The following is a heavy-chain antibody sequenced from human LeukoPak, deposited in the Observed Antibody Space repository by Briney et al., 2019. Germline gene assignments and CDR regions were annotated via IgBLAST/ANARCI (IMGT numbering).Heavy chain of an antibody. V-gene: IGHV4-59*08. J-gene: IGHJ4*02. CDR3: ARQRYGSGSYYIDY. Sequence: PSETLSLTCTVSGGSISSYYWSWIRQPPGKGLEWIGYIYYSGSTNYNPFLKSRVTISVDTSKNQFSLKLSSVTAADTAVYYCARQRYGSGSYYIDYWGQGTLVTVSS. D-gene: IGHD3-10*01. CDR1: GGSISSYY. CDR2: IYYSGST.